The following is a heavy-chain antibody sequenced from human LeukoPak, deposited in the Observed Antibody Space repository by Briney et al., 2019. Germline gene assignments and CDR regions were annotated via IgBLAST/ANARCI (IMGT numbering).Heavy chain of an antibody. V-gene: IGHV1-69*13. CDR1: GGTFNTYT. CDR3: ARGLQGMATIVDAFDI. J-gene: IGHJ3*02. Sequence: SVKVSCKASGGTFNTYTINWVRQAPGQGLEWMGGIIPIFGTTKYAQKFQGKVTITADEPTTTAYMEVSSLTSEDTAVYYCARGLQGMATIVDAFDIWGQGTKVTVSS. D-gene: IGHD5-24*01. CDR2: IIPIFGTT.